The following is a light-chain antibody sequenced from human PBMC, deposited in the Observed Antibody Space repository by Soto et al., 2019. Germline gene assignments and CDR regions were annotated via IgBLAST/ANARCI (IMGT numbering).Light chain of an antibody. Sequence: QSALTQAASVSGSPGQSITISCTGTSSDVGSYNLVSWYQQHPGKAPKLMIYEVSKRHSGVSNRFSGSKSGNTASLTISGLQAADEADYYCCSYAGSSTPLIFGTGTKLTVL. J-gene: IGLJ1*01. V-gene: IGLV2-23*02. CDR1: SSDVGSYNL. CDR2: EVS. CDR3: CSYAGSSTPLI.